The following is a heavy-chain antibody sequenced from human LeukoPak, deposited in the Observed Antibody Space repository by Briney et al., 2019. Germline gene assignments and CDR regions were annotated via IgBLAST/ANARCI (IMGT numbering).Heavy chain of an antibody. CDR1: GFTFDDYA. Sequence: PGGSLRLSCAASGFTFDDYAMHWVRQAPGRGLEWVSGISWNSGSIGYADSVKGRFTISRDNAKNSLYLQMNSLRAEDTALYYCAKDKRSTYYGMDVWGQGTTVTVSS. J-gene: IGHJ6*02. V-gene: IGHV3-9*01. CDR2: ISWNSGSI. D-gene: IGHD5/OR15-5a*01. CDR3: AKDKRSTYYGMDV.